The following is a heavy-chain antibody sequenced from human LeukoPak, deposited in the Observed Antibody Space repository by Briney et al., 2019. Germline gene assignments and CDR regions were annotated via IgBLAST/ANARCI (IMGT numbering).Heavy chain of an antibody. J-gene: IGHJ3*02. CDR1: GGPLSGYY. Sequence: TSETLSLTCAVYGGPLSGYYWSWIRQPRGEGLEWIGEINHSGSTNYNPSLKSRVTISVDTSKNQISLKLTSVTAADTAVYYCARWGAFEIWGQGTMVTVSS. CDR2: INHSGST. CDR3: ARWGAFEI. D-gene: IGHD3-16*01. V-gene: IGHV4-34*01.